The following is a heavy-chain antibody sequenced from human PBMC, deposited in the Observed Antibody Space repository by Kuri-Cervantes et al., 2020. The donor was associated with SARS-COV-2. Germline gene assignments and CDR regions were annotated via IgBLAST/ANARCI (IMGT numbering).Heavy chain of an antibody. CDR2: ISGSGGST. Sequence: GESLKISCAASGFTFSSYAMSWVRQAPGKGLEWVSAISGSGGSTYYADSVKGRFTISRDNSKNTMYLQMNSLRAGDTAVYYCAPSTGDNGYWGQGTLVTFSS. CDR3: APSTGDNGY. D-gene: IGHD7-27*01. J-gene: IGHJ4*02. CDR1: GFTFSSYA. V-gene: IGHV3-23*01.